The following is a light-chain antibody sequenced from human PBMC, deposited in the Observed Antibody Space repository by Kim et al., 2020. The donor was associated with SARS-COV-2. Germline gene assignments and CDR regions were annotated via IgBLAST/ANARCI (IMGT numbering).Light chain of an antibody. CDR3: QQSYSTPGT. Sequence: ACVGDRVTITCRASQSISSYLNWYQQKPGKAPKLLIYAASSLQSGVPSRFSGSGSGTDFTLTISSLQPEDFATYYCQQSYSTPGTFGQGTKVDIK. V-gene: IGKV1-39*01. J-gene: IGKJ1*01. CDR2: AAS. CDR1: QSISSY.